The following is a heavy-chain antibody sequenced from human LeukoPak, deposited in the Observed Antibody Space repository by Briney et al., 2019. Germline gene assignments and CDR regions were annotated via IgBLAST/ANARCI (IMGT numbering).Heavy chain of an antibody. V-gene: IGHV6-1*01. D-gene: IGHD6-19*01. J-gene: IGHJ4*02. Sequence: SQTLSLTCAISGDSVSSNSATWIWIRQSPSRGLEWLGRTYYRSKWYNDYGLSVKSRITVNPDTSKNQFSPQLNSVTPEDTAVYYCARAPHGSGCDYWGQGALVTVSS. CDR1: GDSVSSNSAT. CDR3: ARAPHGSGCDY. CDR2: TYYRSKWYN.